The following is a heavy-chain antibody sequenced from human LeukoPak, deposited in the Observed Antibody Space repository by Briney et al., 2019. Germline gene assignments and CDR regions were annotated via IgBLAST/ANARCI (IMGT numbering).Heavy chain of an antibody. CDR2: IYYSGTT. Sequence: PSETLSLTCSVSGASISGGGYFWSWIRQHPGKGLEWIGYIYYSGTTYYNPSLKSRVTISVDTSQNHFSLNLSSVTAADTAVCYCASRDYGSVDYWGQGTLVTVSS. D-gene: IGHD3-10*01. V-gene: IGHV4-31*03. CDR1: GASISGGGYF. CDR3: ASRDYGSVDY. J-gene: IGHJ4*02.